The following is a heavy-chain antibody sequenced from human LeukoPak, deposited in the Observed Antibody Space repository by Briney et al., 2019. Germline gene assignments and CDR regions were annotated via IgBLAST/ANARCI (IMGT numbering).Heavy chain of an antibody. CDR1: WFNVTSNY. D-gene: IGHD2-15*01. CDR3: ARDRGSDDPIDY. V-gene: IGHV3-53*01. J-gene: IGHJ4*02. Sequence: GGSLSLSCEDSWFNVTSNYMTWVRLAPGMGLEWDSLIYGDGTTDYAGSVKGRFHISRHNSKNTLYLQMSSLSAEDTAVYYCARDRGSDDPIDYWGQGTPVTVSS. CDR2: IYGDGTT.